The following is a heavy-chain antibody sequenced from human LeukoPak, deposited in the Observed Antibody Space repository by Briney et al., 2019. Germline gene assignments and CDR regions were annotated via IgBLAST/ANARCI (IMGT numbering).Heavy chain of an antibody. J-gene: IGHJ5*02. CDR1: GYTFTGYY. Sequence: ASAKVSCKASGYTFTGYYIHWVRQAPGQGLEWMGWINPNSGGTNYAQKFQGRVTMTRDTSISTAYMELSRLRSDDTAVYYCARGGIVGVYNWFDPWGQGTLVTVSS. D-gene: IGHD1-26*01. CDR2: INPNSGGT. V-gene: IGHV1-2*02. CDR3: ARGGIVGVYNWFDP.